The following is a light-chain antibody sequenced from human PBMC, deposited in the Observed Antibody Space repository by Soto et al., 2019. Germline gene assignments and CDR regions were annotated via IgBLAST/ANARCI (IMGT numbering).Light chain of an antibody. CDR1: QGISSY. J-gene: IGKJ4*01. V-gene: IGKV1-9*01. Sequence: DIPLTQSPSFLSASVGDRVTITCRASQGISSYLAWYQQKPGKAPKLLIYTASTLQSGVPSRFSGSGSGTEFTLTIGSLQPEDFATYYCQQLNSYPHTFGGGTNVEIK. CDR3: QQLNSYPHT. CDR2: TAS.